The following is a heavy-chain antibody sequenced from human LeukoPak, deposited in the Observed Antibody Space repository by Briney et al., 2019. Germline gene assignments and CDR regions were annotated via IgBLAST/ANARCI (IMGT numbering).Heavy chain of an antibody. Sequence: GESLKISCKGSGYSFTSYWIGWVRQMPGKGLKWMGIIYPGDSDARYSPSFQGQVTISADKSISTAYLQWSSLKASDTAMYYCARRRDLYSGSYYPFDYWGQGTLITVSS. CDR1: GYSFTSYW. D-gene: IGHD1-26*01. CDR2: IYPGDSDA. J-gene: IGHJ4*02. CDR3: ARRRDLYSGSYYPFDY. V-gene: IGHV5-51*01.